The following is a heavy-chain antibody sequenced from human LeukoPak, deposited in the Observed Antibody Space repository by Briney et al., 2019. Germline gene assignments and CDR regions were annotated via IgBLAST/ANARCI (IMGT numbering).Heavy chain of an antibody. CDR1: GFSLSTSGVG. J-gene: IGHJ4*02. D-gene: IGHD2-2*01. CDR3: AHSIVVLPTTMRLFDY. CDR2: IYWDDDK. Sequence: SGPTLVNPTQTLTLTCTFSGFSLSTSGVGVGWIRQPPRKALEWLALIYWDDDKRYSPSLKSRLTITKDTSKNQVVLTMTNMDPVDTATYYCAHSIVVLPTTMRLFDYWGQRTLVTVSS. V-gene: IGHV2-5*02.